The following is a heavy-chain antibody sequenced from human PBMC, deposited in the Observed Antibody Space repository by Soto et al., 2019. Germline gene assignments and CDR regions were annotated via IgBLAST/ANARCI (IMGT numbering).Heavy chain of an antibody. CDR1: GGTLRSHA. D-gene: IGHD5-12*01. CDR3: AGTVDIPGYQAMHV. J-gene: IGHJ6*02. CDR2: IIPLFGSP. V-gene: IGHV1-69*01. Sequence: QVQLVPSGAELKKPGSSLRVSCKASGGTLRSHAINWVPQAPGQGLEWMGGIIPLFGSPYYAQKFQGRVPMTADESSITAYMELSSLRSEDTAVYYCAGTVDIPGYQAMHVWGEGNTVTVS.